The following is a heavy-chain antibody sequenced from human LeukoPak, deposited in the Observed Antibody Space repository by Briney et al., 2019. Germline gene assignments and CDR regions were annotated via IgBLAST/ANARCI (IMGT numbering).Heavy chain of an antibody. J-gene: IGHJ4*02. D-gene: IGHD3-22*01. CDR3: AGRMTNTYYYDSSGFDPFFDY. CDR2: ISSSSSYI. CDR1: GFTFSSYS. V-gene: IGHV3-21*01. Sequence: GGSLRLSCAASGFTFSSYSMNWVRQAPGKGLEWVSSISSSSSYIYYADSVKGRFTISRDNAKNSLYLQMNSLRAEDTAVYYCAGRMTNTYYYDSSGFDPFFDYWGQRTLVTVSS.